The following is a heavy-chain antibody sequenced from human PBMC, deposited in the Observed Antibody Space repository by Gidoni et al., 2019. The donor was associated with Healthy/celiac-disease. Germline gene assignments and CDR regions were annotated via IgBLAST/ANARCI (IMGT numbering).Heavy chain of an antibody. D-gene: IGHD4-4*01. Sequence: QVQLVESGGGVVQPGRSLRLSCAASGFTFSSYAMHWVRQAPGKGLEWVAVISYDGSNKDYADSGKGRFTIYRDNSKNTLYLQMNSLRAEDTAGYYCARGSNYESGMGLDYWGQGTLVTVSS. V-gene: IGHV3-30*04. J-gene: IGHJ4*02. CDR1: GFTFSSYA. CDR2: ISYDGSNK. CDR3: ARGSNYESGMGLDY.